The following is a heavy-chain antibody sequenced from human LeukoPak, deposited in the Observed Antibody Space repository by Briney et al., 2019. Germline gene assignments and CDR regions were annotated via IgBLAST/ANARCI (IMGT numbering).Heavy chain of an antibody. CDR1: GGSISSGDYY. V-gene: IGHV4-30-4*01. D-gene: IGHD3-22*01. J-gene: IGHJ5*02. CDR2: IYYSGST. Sequence: PSETLSLTCTVSGGSISSGDYYWRWLRQPPGAGLEWIGYIYYSGSTYYNPSLKSRVTISVDTSKNQFSLKLSSVTAADTAVYYCARRDSSGYLNWFDPWGQGTLVTVSS. CDR3: ARRDSSGYLNWFDP.